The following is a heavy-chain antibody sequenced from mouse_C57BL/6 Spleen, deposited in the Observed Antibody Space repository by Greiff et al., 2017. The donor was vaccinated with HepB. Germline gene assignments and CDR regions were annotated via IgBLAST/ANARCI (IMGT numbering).Heavy chain of an antibody. D-gene: IGHD1-1*01. CDR1: GYTFTSYW. V-gene: IGHV1-52*01. J-gene: IGHJ1*03. Sequence: QVQLQQPGAELVRPGSSVKLSCKASGYTFTSYWMHWVKQRPIQGLEWIGNIDPSDSETHYNQKFKDKATLTVDKSSSTAYMQLSSLTSEDSAVYYGARGGFEFDYYGSSRYCDVWGTGTTVTVSS. CDR2: IDPSDSET. CDR3: ARGGFEFDYYGSSRYCDV.